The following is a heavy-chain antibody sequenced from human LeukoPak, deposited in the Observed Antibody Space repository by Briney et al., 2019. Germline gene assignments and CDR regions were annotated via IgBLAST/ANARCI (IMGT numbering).Heavy chain of an antibody. D-gene: IGHD2-2*01. V-gene: IGHV3-53*01. CDR3: ARDGCSSTSCYGY. Sequence: GGSLRLSCAASGFTFSSYSMNWVRQAPGKGLEWVSVIYSGGSTYYADSVKGRFTISRDNSKNTLYLQMNSLRAEDTAVYYCARDGCSSTSCYGYWGQGTLVTVSS. CDR1: GFTFSSYS. J-gene: IGHJ4*02. CDR2: IYSGGST.